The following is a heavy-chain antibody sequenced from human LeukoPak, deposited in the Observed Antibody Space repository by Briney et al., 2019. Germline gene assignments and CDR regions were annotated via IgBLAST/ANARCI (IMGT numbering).Heavy chain of an antibody. CDR1: GFTFSSYA. CDR2: ISYDGSNK. J-gene: IGHJ4*02. Sequence: GGSLRLSCAASGFTFSSYAMHWVRQAPGKGLEWVAVISYDGSNKYYADSVKGRFTISRDNSKNTLYLQMNSLRAGDAAVYYCAKAPVTTCSGAYCYPFDYWSQGTLVTVSS. V-gene: IGHV3-30*04. D-gene: IGHD2-15*01. CDR3: AKAPVTTCSGAYCYPFDY.